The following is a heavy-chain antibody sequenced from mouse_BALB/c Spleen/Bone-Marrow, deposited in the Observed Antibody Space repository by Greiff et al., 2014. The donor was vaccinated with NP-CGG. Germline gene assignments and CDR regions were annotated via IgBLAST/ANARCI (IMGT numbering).Heavy chain of an antibody. CDR1: GYTLTSYT. D-gene: IGHD1-2*01. Sequence: VQLQESAAELARPGASVKMSCKASGYTLTSYTMHWVKQRPGQGLEWIGYFNPSSGYIEYNQKFKDKTTLTADKSSSTAYIQLSSLTSEDSAVYYCARLNYGYWFAYWGQGTLVTVSA. CDR2: FNPSSGYI. J-gene: IGHJ3*01. CDR3: ARLNYGYWFAY. V-gene: IGHV1-4*02.